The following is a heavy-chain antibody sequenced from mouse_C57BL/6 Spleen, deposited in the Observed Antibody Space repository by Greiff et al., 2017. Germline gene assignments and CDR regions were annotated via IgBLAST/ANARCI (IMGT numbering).Heavy chain of an antibody. J-gene: IGHJ2*01. V-gene: IGHV1-54*01. Sequence: QVQLQQSGAELVRPGTSVQVSCKASGYAFTNYLIERVKQRPRQGLEWIGVINPGSGGTNYNEKFKGKATLTADKSSSTAYMQLSSLTSEDSAVYFCARGSNGNLYYWGQGTTLTVAS. CDR3: ARGSNGNLYY. CDR1: GYAFTNYL. D-gene: IGHD2-1*01. CDR2: INPGSGGT.